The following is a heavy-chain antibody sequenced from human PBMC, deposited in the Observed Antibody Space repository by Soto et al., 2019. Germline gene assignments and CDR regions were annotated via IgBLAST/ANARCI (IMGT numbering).Heavy chain of an antibody. CDR2: ISWNSGNI. J-gene: IGHJ5*02. CDR1: GFSFDGYA. Sequence: TGGSLRLSCAASGFSFDGYAMNWVRQPPGKGLEWVSGISWNSGNIDYADSVKGRFTISRDNAKNSLYLQMNSLRAEDTALYYCVKASTYSSSQGWFDPWGQGTMVTVS. CDR3: VKASTYSSSQGWFDP. V-gene: IGHV3-9*01. D-gene: IGHD6-6*01.